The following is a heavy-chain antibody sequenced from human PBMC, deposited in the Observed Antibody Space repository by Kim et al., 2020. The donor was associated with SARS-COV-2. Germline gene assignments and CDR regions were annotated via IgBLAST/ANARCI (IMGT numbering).Heavy chain of an antibody. CDR3: VKESPLYSNSPYYFDY. CDR2: ISWDGGST. V-gene: IGHV3-43*01. J-gene: IGHJ4*01. Sequence: GGSLRLSCAASGFTFDDYTMHWVRQAPGKGLEWVSLISWDGGSTYYADSVKGRFTISRDNSKNSLYLQLHSLRTEYTALYYCVKESPLYSNSPYYFDY. D-gene: IGHD6-13*01. CDR1: GFTFDDYT.